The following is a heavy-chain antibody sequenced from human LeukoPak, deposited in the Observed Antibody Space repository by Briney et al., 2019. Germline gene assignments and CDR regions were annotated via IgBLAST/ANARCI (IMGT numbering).Heavy chain of an antibody. CDR2: ISGSGDST. CDR3: AKGGKWDVTPFDY. D-gene: IGHD1-26*01. V-gene: IGHV3-23*01. J-gene: IGHJ4*02. Sequence: PGGSLRLSCVASGFSFSTYAMSWVRQAPGKGLEWVSAISGSGDSTYYADSVKGRFTISRDNSKNTLYLQVNSLRAEDTAVYYCAKGGKWDVTPFDYWGQGTLVTVSS. CDR1: GFSFSTYA.